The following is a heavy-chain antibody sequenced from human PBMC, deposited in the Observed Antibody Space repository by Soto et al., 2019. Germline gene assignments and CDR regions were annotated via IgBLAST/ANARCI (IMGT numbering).Heavy chain of an antibody. D-gene: IGHD6-19*01. J-gene: IGHJ5*02. CDR2: IMPIFGTT. CDR3: ARVSGRGWYNWFDP. CDR1: GGNFSSHG. V-gene: IGHV1-69*13. Sequence: ASVKVSCKASGGNFSSHGISWVRQAPGQGLEFMGGIMPIFGTTNYAQKFRGRVTITADEPKSTVYMELRSLRSEDTAVYYCARVSGRGWYNWFDPWGQGTPVTVSS.